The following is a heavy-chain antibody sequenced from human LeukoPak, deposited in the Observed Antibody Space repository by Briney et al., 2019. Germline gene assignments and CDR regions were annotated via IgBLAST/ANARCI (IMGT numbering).Heavy chain of an antibody. CDR3: AREGVLRYFDWLLHGNDY. Sequence: GGSLRLSCAASGFTFGSYWMSWVRQAPGKGLEWVANIKQDGSEKYYVDSVKGRFTISRDNAKNSLYLQMNSLRAEDTAVYYCAREGVLRYFDWLLHGNDYWGQGTLVTVSS. V-gene: IGHV3-7*01. CDR1: GFTFGSYW. D-gene: IGHD3-9*01. CDR2: IKQDGSEK. J-gene: IGHJ4*02.